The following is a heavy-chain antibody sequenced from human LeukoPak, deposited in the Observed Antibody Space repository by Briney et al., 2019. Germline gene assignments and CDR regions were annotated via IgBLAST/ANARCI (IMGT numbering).Heavy chain of an antibody. CDR2: ISGVASDI. V-gene: IGHV3-11*01. J-gene: IGHJ6*02. CDR3: ARGGANGMDV. CDR1: GFTFSDYY. D-gene: IGHD1-26*01. Sequence: GGSLRLSCAASGFTFSDYYMTWIRQAPGKGLEWVSYISGVASDIHYADSVKGRFTISRDNAKNSVYLQMNSLRAEDTAVYYCARGGANGMDVWGQGTTVTVSS.